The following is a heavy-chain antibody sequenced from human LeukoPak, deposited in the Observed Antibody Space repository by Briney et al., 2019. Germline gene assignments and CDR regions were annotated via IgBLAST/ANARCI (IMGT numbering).Heavy chain of an antibody. CDR3: AKDHYDSSGYDQGNWFDP. J-gene: IGHJ5*02. V-gene: IGHV3-23*01. D-gene: IGHD3-22*01. CDR1: GFTFSSYA. CDR2: ISGRGGST. Sequence: PGGSLRLSCAASGFTFSSYAMSWVRQAPGKGLEWVSAISGRGGSTYYADSVKGRFTISRDNSKNTLYLQMNSLRAEDTAVYYCAKDHYDSSGYDQGNWFDPWGQGTLVTVSS.